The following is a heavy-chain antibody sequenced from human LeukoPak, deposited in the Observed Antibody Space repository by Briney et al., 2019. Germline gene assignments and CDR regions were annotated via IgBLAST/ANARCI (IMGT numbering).Heavy chain of an antibody. J-gene: IGHJ3*02. V-gene: IGHV3-9*03. CDR2: ISWNSGSI. D-gene: IGHD1-26*01. CDR1: GFTFDDYA. Sequence: PGGSLRLSCAASGFTFDDYAMHWVRQAPGKGLEWVSGISWNSGSIGYADSVKGRFTISRDNAKNSLYLQMNSLRAEDMALYYYRATGHDAFDIWGQGTMVTVSS. CDR3: RATGHDAFDI.